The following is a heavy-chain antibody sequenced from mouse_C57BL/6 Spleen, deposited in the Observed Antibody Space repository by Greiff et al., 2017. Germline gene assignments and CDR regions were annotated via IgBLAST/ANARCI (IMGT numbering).Heavy chain of an antibody. CDR3: ARVYGNDVKYYAMDY. J-gene: IGHJ4*01. V-gene: IGHV5-16*01. CDR2: INYDGSST. D-gene: IGHD2-10*02. Sequence: EVKLVESEGGLVQPGSSMKLSCTASGFTFSDYYMAWVRQVPEKGLEWVANINYDGSSTYYLDSLKSRFIISRDNAKNILYLQMSSLKSEDTATYYCARVYGNDVKYYAMDYCGQGTSVTVSS. CDR1: GFTFSDYY.